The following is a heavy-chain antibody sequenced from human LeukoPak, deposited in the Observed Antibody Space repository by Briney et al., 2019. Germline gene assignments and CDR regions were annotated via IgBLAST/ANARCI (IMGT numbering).Heavy chain of an antibody. CDR3: ARDGELRFLEWPSSYYGMDV. D-gene: IGHD3-3*01. CDR2: INPNSGGT. V-gene: IGHV1-2*02. J-gene: IGHJ6*02. Sequence: ASVKVSCEASGYTFTGYYMHWVRQAPGQGLEWMGWINPNSGGTNYAQKFQGRVTMTRDTSISTAYMELSRLRSDDTAVYYCARDGELRFLEWPSSYYGMDVWGQGTTVTVSS. CDR1: GYTFTGYY.